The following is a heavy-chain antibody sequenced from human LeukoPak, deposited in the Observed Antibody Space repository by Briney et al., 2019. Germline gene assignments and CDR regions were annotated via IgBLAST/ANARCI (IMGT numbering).Heavy chain of an antibody. D-gene: IGHD2-15*01. CDR1: GGTFISYA. CDR3: ARDGSTQFDP. CDR2: IIPILGIA. V-gene: IGHV1-69*04. Sequence: SVKVSCKAPGGTFISYAISWVRQAPGQGLEWMGRIIPILGIANYAQKFQGRVTITADKSTSTAYMELSSLRSEDTAVYYCARDGSTQFDPWGQGTLVTVSS. J-gene: IGHJ5*02.